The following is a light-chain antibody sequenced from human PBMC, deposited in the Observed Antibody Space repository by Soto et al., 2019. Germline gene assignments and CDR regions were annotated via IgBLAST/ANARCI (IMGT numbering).Light chain of an antibody. CDR2: DAF. CDR3: QKYNSDPLT. V-gene: IGKV1-27*01. CDR1: QVISNY. J-gene: IGKJ4*01. Sequence: DIQMTQSPSSLSASVGDRVTITCRASQVISNYLAWYQRKPGKVPELLIYDAFTLQSGVPSRFSGSGSGTDFTLTISSLQPEDVATYYCQKYNSDPLTFGGGTKVDIK.